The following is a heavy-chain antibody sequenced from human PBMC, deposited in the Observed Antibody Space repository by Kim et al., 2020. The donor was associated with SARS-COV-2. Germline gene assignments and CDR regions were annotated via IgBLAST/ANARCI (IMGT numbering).Heavy chain of an antibody. Sequence: ASVKVSCKASGYTFTSYDINWVRQATGQGLEWMGWMNPNSGNTGYAQKFQGRVTMTRNTSISTAYMELSSLRSEDTAVYYCASPAAAGTWSFDYWGQGTLVTVSS. CDR2: MNPNSGNT. D-gene: IGHD6-13*01. J-gene: IGHJ4*02. V-gene: IGHV1-8*01. CDR1: GYTFTSYD. CDR3: ASPAAAGTWSFDY.